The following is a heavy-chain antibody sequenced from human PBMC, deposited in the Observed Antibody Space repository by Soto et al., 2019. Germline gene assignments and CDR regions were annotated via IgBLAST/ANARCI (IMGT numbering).Heavy chain of an antibody. J-gene: IGHJ6*02. V-gene: IGHV1-46*01. Sequence: ASVKVSCKASGYTFTSYYMHWVRQAPGQGLEWMGIINPSGGSTSYAQKFQGRVTMTRDTSTSTVYMELSSLRSEDTAVYYCARDFYGGNSAYYYGMDVWGQGTTVTVS. CDR2: INPSGGST. CDR1: GYTFTSYY. D-gene: IGHD4-17*01. CDR3: ARDFYGGNSAYYYGMDV.